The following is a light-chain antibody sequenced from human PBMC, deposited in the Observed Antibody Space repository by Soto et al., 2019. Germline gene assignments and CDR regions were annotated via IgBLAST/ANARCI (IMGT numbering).Light chain of an antibody. CDR2: GAS. CDR1: QTISRNY. Sequence: ELVLTQSPGTLSLSPGESATVSCRASQTISRNYVVWYQKKRGQAPRLLIYGASTRATGIPDRFTGSGSGTDFTLTITRVEPEDFAVYYCQQYGGPVPWTFGQGTKVDIK. V-gene: IGKV3-20*01. J-gene: IGKJ1*01. CDR3: QQYGGPVPWT.